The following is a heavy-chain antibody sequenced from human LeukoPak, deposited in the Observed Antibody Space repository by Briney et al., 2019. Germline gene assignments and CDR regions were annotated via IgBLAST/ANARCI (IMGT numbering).Heavy chain of an antibody. D-gene: IGHD3-10*01. V-gene: IGHV4-59*01. J-gene: IGHJ4*03. CDR3: ARAPVRRVRGIIIPYRFDL. CDR2: IYYTGNI. Sequence: SETLTLTCNVSGDSTSSYYRSWIRQPPGKGLEWVGYIYYTGNINFYNPSLKSRVTISVDTSKSQLSLRLSSVTAADTAVYYCARAPVRRVRGIIIPYRFDLCGPGILVTV. CDR1: GDSTSSYY.